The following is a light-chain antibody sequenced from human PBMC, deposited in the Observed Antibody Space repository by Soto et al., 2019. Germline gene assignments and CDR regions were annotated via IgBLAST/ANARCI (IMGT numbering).Light chain of an antibody. V-gene: IGKV3-20*01. Sequence: EIVLTQSPGTLSLSPGERATLSCRASQNIRRNQLAWYQHKPGQAPRLLINAASSRATGIPDRFSGNVSGTDFTLTISRLEPEDFAVYYCQQYGDSTYTFGQGTELEIK. CDR2: AAS. CDR1: QNIRRNQ. J-gene: IGKJ2*01. CDR3: QQYGDSTYT.